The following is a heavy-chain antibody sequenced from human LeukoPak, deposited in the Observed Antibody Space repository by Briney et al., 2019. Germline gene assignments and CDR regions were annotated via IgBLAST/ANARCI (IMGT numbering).Heavy chain of an antibody. D-gene: IGHD6-13*01. CDR2: IVVGSGNT. J-gene: IGHJ4*02. V-gene: IGHV1-58*02. CDR3: AGSSSSWSFDY. Sequence: GASVKVSCKASGFTFTSSAMQWVRQARGQRLEWIGWIVVGSGNTNYAQKFQERVTITRDMSTSTAYMELSSLRSEDTAVYYCAGSSSSWSFDYWGQGTPVTVSS. CDR1: GFTFTSSA.